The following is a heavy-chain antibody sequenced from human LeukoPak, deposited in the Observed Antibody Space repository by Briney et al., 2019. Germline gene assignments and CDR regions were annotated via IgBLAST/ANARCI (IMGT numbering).Heavy chain of an antibody. CDR2: IKEDGSEK. D-gene: IGHD2-21*02. Sequence: GGSLRLSCGASGFSFSSYWMSWVRQAPGKGLEWVANIKEDGSEKLYVDSVKGRFTISRDNAKNSLYLEMNSLRAEDTAVYYCAKYSGDWSFECWGHGTLVSVSS. CDR1: GFSFSSYW. CDR3: AKYSGDWSFEC. V-gene: IGHV3-7*05. J-gene: IGHJ4*01.